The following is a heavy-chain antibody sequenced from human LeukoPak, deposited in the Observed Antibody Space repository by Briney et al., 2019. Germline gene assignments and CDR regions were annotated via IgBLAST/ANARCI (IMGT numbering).Heavy chain of an antibody. J-gene: IGHJ3*02. CDR1: GFTFSRYA. CDR3: AKYDSSGSDAFDI. Sequence: GGSLRLSCAASGFTFSRYAMLWVRQAPGKGLEWVAFIGNDENNKYYADSVKGRFTISRDNSKNTLYLQMNSLRAEDTAVYYCAKYDSSGSDAFDIWGQGTMVTVFS. D-gene: IGHD3-22*01. V-gene: IGHV3-30*02. CDR2: IGNDENNK.